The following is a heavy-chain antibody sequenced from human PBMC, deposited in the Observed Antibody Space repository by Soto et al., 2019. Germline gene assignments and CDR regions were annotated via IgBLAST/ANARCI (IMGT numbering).Heavy chain of an antibody. Sequence: GGSLRLSCAASGFTFSNYAMTWVRQAPGKGLEWVSTISDNGGSTFYADSVKGRFTISRDNSKKTLYLQMNSLRAEDTAVYYCAKGFLPAVKPSLDDYWPQRTLVTVSS. CDR3: AKGFLPAVKPSLDDY. J-gene: IGHJ4*02. D-gene: IGHD2-2*01. V-gene: IGHV3-23*01. CDR1: GFTFSNYA. CDR2: ISDNGGST.